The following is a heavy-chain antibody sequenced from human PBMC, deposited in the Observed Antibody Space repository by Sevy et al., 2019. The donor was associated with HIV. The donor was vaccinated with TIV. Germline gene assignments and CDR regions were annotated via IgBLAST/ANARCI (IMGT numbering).Heavy chain of an antibody. CDR2: ISYDGSNK. Sequence: GGSLRLSCAASGFTFSSYAMHWVRQAPGKGLEWVAVISYDGSNKYYADSVKGRFTNSRDNSKNTLYLQMNSLRAEDTAVYYCARADYIWRVMLTGQFDYWGQVSLVTVSS. V-gene: IGHV3-30-3*01. CDR1: GFTFSSYA. D-gene: IGHD1-20*01. J-gene: IGHJ4*02. CDR3: ARADYIWRVMLTGQFDY.